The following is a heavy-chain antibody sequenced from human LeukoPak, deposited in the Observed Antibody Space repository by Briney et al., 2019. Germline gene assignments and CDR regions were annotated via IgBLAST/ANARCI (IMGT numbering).Heavy chain of an antibody. CDR2: MNPNSGNT. D-gene: IGHD2-2*01. Sequence: SVKVSCKASGYTFTSYDINWVRQATGQGLEWMGWMNPNSGNTGYAQKFQGRVTMTRNTSISTAYMELSSLRSEDTAVYYCAREVCSSTSCYPNNYYYYMDVWGKGTTVTVSS. J-gene: IGHJ6*03. V-gene: IGHV1-8*01. CDR3: AREVCSSTSCYPNNYYYYMDV. CDR1: GYTFTSYD.